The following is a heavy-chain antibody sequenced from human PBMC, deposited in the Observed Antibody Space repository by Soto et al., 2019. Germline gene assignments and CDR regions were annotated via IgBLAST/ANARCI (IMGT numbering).Heavy chain of an antibody. D-gene: IGHD4-17*01. Sequence: GGSLRLSCAASGFVFSTYAMAWVLQAPGKGLEWVSGINGIGDEKYYADHVKGRLNIFRDNSRNKLYMKLTRLRGEDTAVYYCVKIRNGGDVFDIWGQGTMVTVSS. CDR3: VKIRNGGDVFDI. CDR1: GFVFSTYA. V-gene: IGHV3-23*01. CDR2: INGIGDEK. J-gene: IGHJ3*02.